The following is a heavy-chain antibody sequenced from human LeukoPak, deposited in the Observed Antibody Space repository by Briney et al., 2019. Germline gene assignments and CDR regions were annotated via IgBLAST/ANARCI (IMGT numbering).Heavy chain of an antibody. J-gene: IGHJ4*02. V-gene: IGHV3-23*01. CDR3: AKSVDYYDSSVFFPGFDY. Sequence: PGGSLRLSCAASGFTFSSYAMSWGRQAPGKGLEWGSVISGSGGSTYYADSVKGRFTISRDNSKNTLDLHMDSLSPEDTALYYCAKSVDYYDSSVFFPGFDYWGPGTLVTASS. D-gene: IGHD3-22*01. CDR1: GFTFSSYA. CDR2: ISGSGGST.